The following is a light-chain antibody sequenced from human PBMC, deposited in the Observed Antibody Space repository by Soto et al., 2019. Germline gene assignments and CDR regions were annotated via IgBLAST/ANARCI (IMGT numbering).Light chain of an antibody. CDR1: SSDIGGYKH. V-gene: IGLV2-14*01. Sequence: QSALTQPASVSGSPGQSITISCTGSSSDIGGYKHVSWYQHHPDKAPKLIIYEVSNRPSGVSNRFSGSKSGNTASLTISGLQADDEADYYCSSFTTTNTLEIFGGGTQLTVL. CDR2: EVS. CDR3: SSFTTTNTLEI. J-gene: IGLJ2*01.